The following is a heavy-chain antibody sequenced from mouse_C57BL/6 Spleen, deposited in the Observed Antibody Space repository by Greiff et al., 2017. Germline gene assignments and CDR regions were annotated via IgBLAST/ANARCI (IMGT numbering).Heavy chain of an antibody. CDR2: IDPEDGET. V-gene: IGHV14-2*01. D-gene: IGHD4-1*01. Sequence: VQLQQSGAELVKPGASVKLSCTASGFNIKDYYMHWVKQRTEQGLEWIGRIDPEDGETKYAPKFPGKATITADTSSPTAYLQLSSLTSEDTAVYYCASSGAGTLWFAYWGQGTLVTVSA. CDR1: GFNIKDYY. CDR3: ASSGAGTLWFAY. J-gene: IGHJ3*01.